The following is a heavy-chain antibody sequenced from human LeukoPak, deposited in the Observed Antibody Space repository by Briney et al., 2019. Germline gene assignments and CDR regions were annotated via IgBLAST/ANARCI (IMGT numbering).Heavy chain of an antibody. Sequence: PSETLSLTCDVSGVSFSTYYWSWIRQSPAKGLEWLGEVKHSGYTNYNPSLKGRVTISVDTSKTPFSLKLRSVTAADTSVYYGARHLYGSDYWGQGTLVTVSS. CDR1: GVSFSTYY. J-gene: IGHJ4*02. D-gene: IGHD4-17*01. V-gene: IGHV4-34*01. CDR3: ARHLYGSDY. CDR2: VKHSGYT.